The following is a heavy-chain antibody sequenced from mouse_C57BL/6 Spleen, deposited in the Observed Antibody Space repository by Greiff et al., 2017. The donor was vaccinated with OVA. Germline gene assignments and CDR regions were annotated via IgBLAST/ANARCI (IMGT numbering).Heavy chain of an antibody. CDR3: ARKYDGYSYFDY. D-gene: IGHD2-3*01. J-gene: IGHJ2*01. CDR2: IDPSDSYT. V-gene: IGHV1-50*01. CDR1: GYTFTSYW. Sequence: VQLQQPGAELVKPGASVKLSCKASGYTFTSYWMQWVKQRPGQGLEWIGEIDPSDSYTNYNQKFKGKATLTVDTSSSTAYMQLSSLTSEDSAVYYCARKYDGYSYFDYWGQGTTLTVSS.